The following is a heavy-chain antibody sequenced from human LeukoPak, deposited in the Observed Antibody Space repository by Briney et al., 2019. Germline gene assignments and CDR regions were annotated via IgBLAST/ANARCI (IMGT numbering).Heavy chain of an antibody. D-gene: IGHD1-1*01. J-gene: IGHJ4*02. CDR3: TRGGSVTTGPVDH. V-gene: IGHV3-48*04. Sequence: GGSLRLSCAASGFTFSNYAMSWVRQAPGGGLEWIAYISSSGKTIYYADSVRGRFTVARDNARSSLYLDMNSLRVEDTAFYFCTRGGSVTTGPVDHWGQGTLVTVSS. CDR1: GFTFSNYA. CDR2: ISSSGKTI.